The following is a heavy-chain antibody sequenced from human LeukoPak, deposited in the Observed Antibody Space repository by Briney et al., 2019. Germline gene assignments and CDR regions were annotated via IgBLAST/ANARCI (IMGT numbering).Heavy chain of an antibody. J-gene: IGHJ4*02. CDR1: GDSISPYY. Sequence: SETLSLTCTVSGDSISPYYWGWIRQPPGKGLEWIGYIYYTGSTNYNPSLKSRVTISVDTSKSQFSLKLNSVTAADTAVYYCARVCARRDDYNVDSWGQGTLVTVSS. CDR3: ARVCARRDDYNVDS. CDR2: IYYTGST. V-gene: IGHV4-59*01. D-gene: IGHD5-24*01.